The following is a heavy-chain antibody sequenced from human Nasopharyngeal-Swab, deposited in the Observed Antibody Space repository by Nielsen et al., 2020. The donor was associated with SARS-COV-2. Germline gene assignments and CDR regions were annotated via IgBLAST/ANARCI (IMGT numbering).Heavy chain of an antibody. CDR1: GFTFSSYT. V-gene: IGHV3-21*06. J-gene: IGHJ5*01. CDR3: VRGSYGHYDS. Sequence: GESLKISCAASGFTFSSYTMNWVRQAPGKGLEWVSSISPTSDYIYYAASVKGRFTISSDNAKNSLFLQMNSLRAEETAIYYCVRGSYGHYDSWGQGALITVSS. D-gene: IGHD4-17*01. CDR2: ISPTSDYI.